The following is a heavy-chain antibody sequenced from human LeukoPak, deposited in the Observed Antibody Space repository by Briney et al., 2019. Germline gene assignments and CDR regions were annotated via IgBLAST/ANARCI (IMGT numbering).Heavy chain of an antibody. CDR3: AKDWRKWTIVGATSVDY. CDR1: GFSFSSYW. V-gene: IGHV3-23*01. D-gene: IGHD1-26*01. CDR2: ISGSGGST. Sequence: GGSLRLSCAASGFSFSSYWMTWVRQAPGKGLEWVSAISGSGGSTYYADSVKGRFTISRDNSKNTLYLQMNSLRAEDTAVYYCAKDWRKWTIVGATSVDYWGQGTLVTVSS. J-gene: IGHJ4*02.